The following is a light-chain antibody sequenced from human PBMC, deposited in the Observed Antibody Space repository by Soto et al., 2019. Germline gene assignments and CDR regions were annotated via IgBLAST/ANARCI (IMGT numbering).Light chain of an antibody. CDR2: AES. V-gene: IGKV1-16*02. CDR3: RHYKSYPPT. CDR1: QGISNY. Sequence: DIQMTQSPSSLSASIGDRITITCRASQGISNYLSWFQQKPGKAPKSLIYAESSLQSVVPSKFRGSGSGTDLRLTISNLQPEDLATYFCRHYKSYPPTFGQGTTVQIK. J-gene: IGKJ1*01.